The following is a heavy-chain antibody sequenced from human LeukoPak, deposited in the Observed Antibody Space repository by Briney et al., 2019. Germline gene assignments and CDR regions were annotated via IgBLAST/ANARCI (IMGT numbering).Heavy chain of an antibody. D-gene: IGHD6-13*01. Sequence: GRSLRLSCAASGFTFSSYAMHWVRQAPGKGLEWVAVIWYDGSNKYYADSVKGRFTISRDSSKNTLYLQMNSLRAEDTAVYYCARGALYSSSWDYMDVWGKGTTVTVSS. CDR1: GFTFSSYA. J-gene: IGHJ6*03. CDR2: IWYDGSNK. V-gene: IGHV3-33*08. CDR3: ARGALYSSSWDYMDV.